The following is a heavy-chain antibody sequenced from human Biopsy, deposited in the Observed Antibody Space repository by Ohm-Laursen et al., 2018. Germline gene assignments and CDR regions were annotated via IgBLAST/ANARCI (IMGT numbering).Heavy chain of an antibody. CDR2: IWYDGNNK. J-gene: IGHJ4*02. D-gene: IGHD1-26*01. CDR3: VREPVGANYVDY. CDR1: GFTFSSYG. Sequence: RSLRLSCTASGFTFSSYGMRWVRQAPGKGLEWVAFIWYDGNNKYYADSVKGRFTTSRDNSENTLYLQMNSLRDEDTAVYYCVREPVGANYVDYWGQGTLVTVSS. V-gene: IGHV3-33*01.